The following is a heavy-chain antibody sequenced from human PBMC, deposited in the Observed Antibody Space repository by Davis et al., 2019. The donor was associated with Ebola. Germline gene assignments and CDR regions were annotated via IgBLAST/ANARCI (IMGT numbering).Heavy chain of an antibody. CDR2: VNQSGGA. J-gene: IGHJ3*02. Sequence: SETLSLTCAVYGGSFSGYYWTWIRQSPGKGLEWIGEVNQSGGASYNPSLTSRVTISVDTSKNQFSLKLSSVTAADTAVYYCARPGAKGDPDAFDIWGQGTRVTVSS. CDR1: GGSFSGYY. CDR3: ARPGAKGDPDAFDI. D-gene: IGHD6-25*01. V-gene: IGHV4-34*01.